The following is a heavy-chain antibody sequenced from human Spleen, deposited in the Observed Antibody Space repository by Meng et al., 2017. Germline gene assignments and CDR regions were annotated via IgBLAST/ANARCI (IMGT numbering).Heavy chain of an antibody. V-gene: IGHV1-2*06. CDR1: GDTFTGYY. Sequence: ASVKVSCKASGDTFTGYYMHWVRQATGQGLEWMGRINPHNGGTNYAQKFQGRVTMTRDTSTSTAYMELSRLRSDDTAVYYCAGEDWECDILTGYYRRRIDYWGQGTLVTVSS. CDR3: AGEDWECDILTGYYRRRIDY. J-gene: IGHJ4*02. CDR2: INPHNGGT. D-gene: IGHD3-9*01.